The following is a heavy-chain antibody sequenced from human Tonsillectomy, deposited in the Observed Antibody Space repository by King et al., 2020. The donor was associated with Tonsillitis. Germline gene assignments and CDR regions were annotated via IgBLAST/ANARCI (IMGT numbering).Heavy chain of an antibody. D-gene: IGHD2-21*01. CDR2: ISWNSGSI. Sequence: VPLVESGGGLVQPGRSLRLSCAASGFTFDDYAMHWVRHAPGQGLEWVSGISWNSGSIGYADSVKGQFTISRDNAKNSLYLQMNSLRAADTACVDLAKGRVRSVDAGECWGQGTMGTVAA. CDR1: GFTFDDYA. CDR3: AKGRVRSVDAGEC. J-gene: IGHJ3*01. V-gene: IGHV3-9*01.